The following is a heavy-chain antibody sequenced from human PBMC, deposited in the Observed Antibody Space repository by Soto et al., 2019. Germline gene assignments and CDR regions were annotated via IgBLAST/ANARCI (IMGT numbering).Heavy chain of an antibody. CDR3: ARAPSGVGTNWFDP. D-gene: IGHD3-3*01. CDR2: ISYDGSNK. Sequence: GGSLRLSCAASGFTFSSYAMHWVRQAPGKGLEWVAVISYDGSNKYYADSVKGRFTISRDNSKNTLYLQMNSLRAEDTAVYYCARAPSGVGTNWFDPWGQGTLVTVSS. J-gene: IGHJ5*02. V-gene: IGHV3-30-3*01. CDR1: GFTFSSYA.